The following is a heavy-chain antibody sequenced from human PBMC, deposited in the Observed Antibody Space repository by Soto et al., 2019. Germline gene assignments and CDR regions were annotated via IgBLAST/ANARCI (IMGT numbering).Heavy chain of an antibody. V-gene: IGHV1-46*01. CDR1: GYTFTSYY. Sequence: ASVKVSCKAPGYTFTSYYMHWVRQAPGQGLEWMGIINPSGGGTSYAQKFQGRVTMTRDTSTSTVYMELSSLRSEDTAVYYCARSRTYCSGGSCYSYYYYGMDVWGQGTTVTVSS. J-gene: IGHJ6*02. D-gene: IGHD2-15*01. CDR3: ARSRTYCSGGSCYSYYYYGMDV. CDR2: INPSGGGT.